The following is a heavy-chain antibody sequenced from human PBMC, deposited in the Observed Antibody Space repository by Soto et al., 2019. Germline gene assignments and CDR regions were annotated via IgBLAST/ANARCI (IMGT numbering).Heavy chain of an antibody. CDR3: ARHSNRNYGLYYFDY. CDR2: IYYSGST. J-gene: IGHJ4*02. Sequence: SETQSLTSTVSGGSVGSYYWSWIRQSPGKGLEWIGYIYYSGSTKYKPSLKSRVSMSVDTSKNQFSLKVSSATAADTAVYYCARHSNRNYGLYYFDYWGLGALVTVSS. V-gene: IGHV4-59*08. CDR1: GGSVGSYY. D-gene: IGHD4-4*01.